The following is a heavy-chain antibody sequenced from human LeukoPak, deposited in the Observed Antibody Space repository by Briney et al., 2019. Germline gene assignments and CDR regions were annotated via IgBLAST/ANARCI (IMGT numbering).Heavy chain of an antibody. V-gene: IGHV3-53*01. CDR3: ARKGVSGWNFDY. CDR1: GFSFSNYG. J-gene: IGHJ4*02. D-gene: IGHD6-25*01. Sequence: GGSLRLSCVASGFSFSNYGMHWVRQAPGKGMEWVSSIHIDDRAFYSDSVKGRFTISRDNSKNTLYLEMNSLRAEDTAVYHCARKGVSGWNFDYWGQGTLVTVSS. CDR2: IHIDDRA.